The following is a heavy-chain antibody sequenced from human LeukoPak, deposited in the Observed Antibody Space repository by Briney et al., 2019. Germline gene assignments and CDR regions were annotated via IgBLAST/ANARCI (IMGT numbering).Heavy chain of an antibody. CDR3: ARQLFDYDSSGYFSGNWFDP. CDR2: IYYSGST. J-gene: IGHJ5*02. CDR1: GGSISSYY. D-gene: IGHD3-22*01. V-gene: IGHV4-59*08. Sequence: SETLSLTCTVSGGSISSYYWSWIRQPPGKGLEWIGYIYYSGSTNYNPSLKSRVTISVYTSKNQFSLKLSSVPAADTAVYYCARQLFDYDSSGYFSGNWFDPWGQGTLVTVSS.